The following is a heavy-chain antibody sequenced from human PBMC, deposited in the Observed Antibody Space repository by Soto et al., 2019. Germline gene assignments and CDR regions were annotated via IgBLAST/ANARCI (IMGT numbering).Heavy chain of an antibody. J-gene: IGHJ6*03. CDR2: IYYSGST. CDR3: ARQDYDILTGYYYYYMDV. D-gene: IGHD3-9*01. V-gene: IGHV4-59*08. Sequence: SETLSLTCTVSGGSISSYYWSWIRQPPGKGLEWIGYIYYSGSTNYNPSLKSRVTISVDTSKNQFSLKLSSVTAADTAVYYCARQDYDILTGYYYYYMDVWGKGTTVTVSS. CDR1: GGSISSYY.